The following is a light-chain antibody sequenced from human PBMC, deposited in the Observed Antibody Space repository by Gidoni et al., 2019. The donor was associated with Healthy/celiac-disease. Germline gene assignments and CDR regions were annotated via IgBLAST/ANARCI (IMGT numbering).Light chain of an antibody. Sequence: IVMTQSPATLSVSPGESATLSCRTSQSVSSNLAWYQQQPGQAPRLLIYGASPRATGIPARFSGSGSGTEFTLTISSLQSEDFAVYYCQQYNNWPRTFGQGTKVDIK. CDR1: QSVSSN. J-gene: IGKJ1*01. CDR2: GAS. V-gene: IGKV3-15*01. CDR3: QQYNNWPRT.